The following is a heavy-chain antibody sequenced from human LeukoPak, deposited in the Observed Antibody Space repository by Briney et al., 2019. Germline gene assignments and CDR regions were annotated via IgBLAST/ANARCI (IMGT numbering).Heavy chain of an antibody. CDR1: GFTFSSYG. CDR2: VWDDGSSQ. J-gene: IGHJ3*02. Sequence: SGGSLRLSCAASGFTFSSYGMHWVRQAPGKGLEWVAVVWDDGSSQNYADSVKGRFTISRDNSKNMLYLQMNSLRAEDTAVYYCARDLEDSSPFGAFDMWGQGTMVTVSS. CDR3: ARDLEDSSPFGAFDM. V-gene: IGHV3-33*01. D-gene: IGHD3-22*01.